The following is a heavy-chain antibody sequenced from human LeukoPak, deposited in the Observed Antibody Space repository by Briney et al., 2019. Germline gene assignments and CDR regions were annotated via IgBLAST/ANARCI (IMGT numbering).Heavy chain of an antibody. Sequence: SETLSLTCTVTGGSISNYYWSWIRQPPGKGLEWIGYIYYSGSTNYNPSLKSRVTISVDTSKNQFSLKLSSVTAADTAVYYCARGIVGARLDYWGQGTLVTVSS. V-gene: IGHV4-59*08. J-gene: IGHJ4*02. CDR1: GGSISNYY. CDR2: IYYSGST. D-gene: IGHD1-26*01. CDR3: ARGIVGARLDY.